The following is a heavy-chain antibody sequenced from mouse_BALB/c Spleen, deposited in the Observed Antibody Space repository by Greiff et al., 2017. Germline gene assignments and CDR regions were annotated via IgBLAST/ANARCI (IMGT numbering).Heavy chain of an antibody. V-gene: IGHV5-9-4*01. CDR1: GFTFSSYA. Sequence: EVKLMESGGGLVKPGGSLKLSCAASGFTFSSYAMSWVRQSPEKRLEWVAEISSGGSYTYYPDTVTGRFTISRDNAKNTLYLEMSSLRSEDTAMYYCARGYYGSRGYFDYWGQGTTLTVSS. D-gene: IGHD1-1*01. CDR2: ISSGGSYT. CDR3: ARGYYGSRGYFDY. J-gene: IGHJ2*01.